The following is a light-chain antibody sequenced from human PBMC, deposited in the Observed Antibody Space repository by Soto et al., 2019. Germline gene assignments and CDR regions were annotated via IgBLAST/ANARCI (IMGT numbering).Light chain of an antibody. CDR2: EVS. Sequence: QSALTQPASVSGSPGQSITISCTGTSSDIGTYNYVSWYQQHPGKAPKLMLYEVSNRPSGVSNRFFGSKSGNTASLTISGLHAEDEADYFCNSYTSSSTLYVFGTGTKLTVL. J-gene: IGLJ1*01. CDR1: SSDIGTYNY. V-gene: IGLV2-14*01. CDR3: NSYTSSSTLYV.